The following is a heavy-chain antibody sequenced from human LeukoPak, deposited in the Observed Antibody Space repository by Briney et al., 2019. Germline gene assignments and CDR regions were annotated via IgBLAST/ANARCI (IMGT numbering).Heavy chain of an antibody. CDR3: ARDWYDSSGFYFDY. V-gene: IGHV4-4*07. D-gene: IGHD3-22*01. Sequence: SETLSLTCTVSGGSISSYYWSWIRQPAGKGLEGIGRIYTSGSTNYNPSLKSRVTMSVDTSRNQFSLKLSSVTAADTAVYYCARDWYDSSGFYFDYWGQGTLVTVSS. CDR1: GGSISSYY. J-gene: IGHJ4*02. CDR2: IYTSGST.